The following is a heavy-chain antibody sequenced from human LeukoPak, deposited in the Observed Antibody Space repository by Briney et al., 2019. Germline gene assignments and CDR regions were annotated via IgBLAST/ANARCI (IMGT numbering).Heavy chain of an antibody. V-gene: IGHV3-23*01. D-gene: IGHD2-2*01. Sequence: PGGSLRLSCAASGFTFSNYALTWVRQAPGKGLEWVSAVSAGGGDTYYADSVKGRFTISRDNSKSTLYLQMNSLRAEDTAVYYCAKDYCTCTNCYGDYWGEGTLVTVSS. CDR3: AKDYCTCTNCYGDY. CDR2: VSAGGGDT. J-gene: IGHJ4*02. CDR1: GFTFSNYA.